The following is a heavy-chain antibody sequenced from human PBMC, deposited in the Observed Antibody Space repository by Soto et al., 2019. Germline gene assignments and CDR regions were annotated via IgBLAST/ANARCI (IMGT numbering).Heavy chain of an antibody. CDR3: AGWGPRGYGGYDPKGGFDY. Sequence: QVQLVQSGAEEKKPGASVKVSCKASGYTFTSYAMHWVRQAPGQRLEWMGWINAGNGNTKYSKKFQGRVTITRDTSATTYYMELSSLRSEDTAVYYCAGWGPRGYGGYDPKGGFDYWGQGTLVTVSS. V-gene: IGHV1-3*05. J-gene: IGHJ4*02. CDR1: GYTFTSYA. CDR2: INAGNGNT. D-gene: IGHD5-12*01.